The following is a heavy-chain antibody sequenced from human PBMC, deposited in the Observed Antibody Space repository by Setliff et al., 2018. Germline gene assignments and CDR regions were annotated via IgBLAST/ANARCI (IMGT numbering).Heavy chain of an antibody. CDR2: ISWNSGSI. V-gene: IGHV3-48*01. J-gene: IGHJ4*02. CDR1: GFTFSGYS. D-gene: IGHD7-27*01. CDR3: VRDLHWGFDY. Sequence: PGGSLRLSCAASGFTFSGYSMNWVRQAPGKGLEWVSGISWNSGSIGYADSVRGRFTISRDNVKNSLFLQMNSLRAEDTAVYYCVRDLHWGFDYWGLGTLVTVSS.